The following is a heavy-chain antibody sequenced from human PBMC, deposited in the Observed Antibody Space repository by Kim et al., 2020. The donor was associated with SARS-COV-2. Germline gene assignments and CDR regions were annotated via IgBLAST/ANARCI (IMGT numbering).Heavy chain of an antibody. CDR3: IYSRARAVDY. V-gene: IGHV3-53*01. J-gene: IGHJ4*02. D-gene: IGHD6-13*01. Sequence: VRQTPGKWPEWVSLINSAAKTSYADSVKGRFTISRDISMNTVNLQMNSLSADDTAVYYCIYSRARAVDYWGQGTLVTVSS. CDR2: INSAAKT.